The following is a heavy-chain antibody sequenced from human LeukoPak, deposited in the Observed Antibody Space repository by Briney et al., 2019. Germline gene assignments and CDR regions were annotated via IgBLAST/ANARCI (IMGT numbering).Heavy chain of an antibody. Sequence: SETLSLTCTVSGGSISGYYWSWIRQPAGKGLEWIGRIYTSGSTNYNPSLKSRVTMSVDTSKNQFSLKLSSVTAADTAVYYCARDGYYYDSSGYYYGVNDAFDIWGQGTMVTVSS. J-gene: IGHJ3*02. CDR2: IYTSGST. D-gene: IGHD3-22*01. V-gene: IGHV4-4*07. CDR3: ARDGYYYDSSGYYYGVNDAFDI. CDR1: GGSISGYY.